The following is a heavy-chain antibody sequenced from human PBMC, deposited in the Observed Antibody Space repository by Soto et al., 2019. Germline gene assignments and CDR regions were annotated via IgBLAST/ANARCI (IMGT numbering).Heavy chain of an antibody. J-gene: IGHJ6*02. D-gene: IGHD3-3*01. Sequence: SVKVSCKPSAYSFTSYGISWVRQAPGQGLEWMGWISAYNGNTNYAQKLQGRVTMTTDTSTSTAYMELRSLRSDDTAVYYCARFRLRRITIFGVVPSYYYGMDVWSQGTTVTVSS. V-gene: IGHV1-18*01. CDR3: ARFRLRRITIFGVVPSYYYGMDV. CDR1: AYSFTSYG. CDR2: ISAYNGNT.